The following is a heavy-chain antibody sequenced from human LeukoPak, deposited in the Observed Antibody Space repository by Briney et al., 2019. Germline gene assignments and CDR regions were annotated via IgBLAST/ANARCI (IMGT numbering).Heavy chain of an antibody. J-gene: IGHJ5*02. CDR2: ISYDGSNK. CDR1: GFTFSNYG. CDR3: AKGPANIWFNWFDP. V-gene: IGHV3-30*18. Sequence: GGSLRLSCAASGFTFSNYGMHWVRQAPGKGLEWVTVISYDGSNKYYADSVKGRFTTSTDNSKNTLHMKMNSLRADDTAVYYCAKGPANIWFNWFDPWGQGTLVTVSS. D-gene: IGHD3-10*01.